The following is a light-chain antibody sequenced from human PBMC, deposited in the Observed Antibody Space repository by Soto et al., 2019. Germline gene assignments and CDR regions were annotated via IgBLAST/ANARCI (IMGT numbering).Light chain of an antibody. CDR3: QQYVHWPPGA. Sequence: EIVVTQSPATLSVSPGERVTLSCRASQSVSSSLAWYQQRPGQAPRLLIYDTSTRAAGIAARFSGSGSGTEFTLTISSLQSEDSAVYYCQQYVHWPPGALGQGTKVDIK. CDR1: QSVSSS. CDR2: DTS. V-gene: IGKV3-15*01. J-gene: IGKJ1*01.